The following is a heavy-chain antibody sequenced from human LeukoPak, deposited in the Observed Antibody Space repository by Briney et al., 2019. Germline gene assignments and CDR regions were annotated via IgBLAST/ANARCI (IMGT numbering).Heavy chain of an antibody. CDR1: GFTFDDYA. CDR3: AKGLGSSSWFSFDY. J-gene: IGHJ4*02. D-gene: IGHD6-13*01. Sequence: PGGSLRLSCAASGFTFDDYAMHWVRQAPGKGLEWVSGISWNSGSIGYADSVKGRFTISRDNAKNSLYLQMNSLRAEDMALYYCAKGLGSSSWFSFDYWGLGTLVTVSS. CDR2: ISWNSGSI. V-gene: IGHV3-9*03.